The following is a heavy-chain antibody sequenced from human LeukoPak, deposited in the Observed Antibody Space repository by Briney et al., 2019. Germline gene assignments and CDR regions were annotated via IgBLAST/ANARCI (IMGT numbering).Heavy chain of an antibody. J-gene: IGHJ3*02. D-gene: IGHD3-3*01. CDR2: INPSGGST. CDR1: GYTFTSYY. CDR3: AKVRVVISSHGAFDI. V-gene: IGHV1-46*01. Sequence: GASVKVSCKASGYTFTSYYMHWVRQAPGQGLEWMGVINPSGGSTSYAQKFQGRVTMTRDTSTSTVYMELSSLRSEDTALYYCAKVRVVISSHGAFDIWGQGTMVTVSS.